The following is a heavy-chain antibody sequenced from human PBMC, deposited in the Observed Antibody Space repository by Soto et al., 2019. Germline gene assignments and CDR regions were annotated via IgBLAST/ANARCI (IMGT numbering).Heavy chain of an antibody. CDR1: GYTFFTYD. CDR3: ARHHGPTTSENWFDP. D-gene: IGHD5-12*01. Sequence: ASVKVSCKASGYTFFTYDISWVRQAPGQGLEWMGWISTYSGDTKYAQKFQGRVTMTTDTSTTAAYLELRSLRSDDTAVYYCARHHGPTTSENWFDPWGQGTLVTAPQ. CDR2: ISTYSGDT. V-gene: IGHV1-18*01. J-gene: IGHJ5*02.